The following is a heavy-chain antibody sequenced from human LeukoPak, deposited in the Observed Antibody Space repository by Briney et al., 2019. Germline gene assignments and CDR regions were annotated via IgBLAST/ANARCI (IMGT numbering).Heavy chain of an antibody. CDR2: IIPIFGTA. J-gene: IGHJ6*03. CDR1: GGTFSSYA. CDR3: ARSRRDYGDYVYYYYYMDV. V-gene: IGHV1-69*13. Sequence: SVKVSCKASGGTFSSYAISWVRQAPGQGLEWMGGIIPIFGTANYAQKFQGRVTITADESTSTAYMELTSLRSEDTAMYYCARSRRDYGDYVYYYYYMDVWGKGTTVTVSS. D-gene: IGHD4-17*01.